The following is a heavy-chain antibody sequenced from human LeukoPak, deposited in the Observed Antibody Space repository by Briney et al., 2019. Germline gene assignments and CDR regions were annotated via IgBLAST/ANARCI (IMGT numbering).Heavy chain of an antibody. Sequence: SETLSLTCTVSGGSISSYYWSWIRQPPGKGLEWIGYIYYSGSTNYNPSLKSRVTISVDTSKNQFSLKLSSVTAADTAVYYCARELIGNEDSSAWYYFDYWGQGTLVTVSS. CDR2: IYYSGST. J-gene: IGHJ4*02. CDR3: ARELIGNEDSSAWYYFDY. V-gene: IGHV4-59*01. D-gene: IGHD6-19*01. CDR1: GGSISSYY.